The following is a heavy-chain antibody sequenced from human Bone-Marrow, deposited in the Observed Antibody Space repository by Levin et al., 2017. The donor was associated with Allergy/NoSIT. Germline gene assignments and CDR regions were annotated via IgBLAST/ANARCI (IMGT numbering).Heavy chain of an antibody. D-gene: IGHD3-3*01. V-gene: IGHV3-9*01. CDR1: GFTFDDYS. CDR2: ISWNSGSI. J-gene: IGHJ6*02. Sequence: GGSLRLSCAASGFTFDDYSMHWVRQAPGKGLEWVSGISWNSGSIGYADSVKGRFTISRDNAKNSLYLQMNSLRAEDTALYYCAKDMEDDFWSQDYYYGMDVWGQGTTVTVSS. CDR3: AKDMEDDFWSQDYYYGMDV.